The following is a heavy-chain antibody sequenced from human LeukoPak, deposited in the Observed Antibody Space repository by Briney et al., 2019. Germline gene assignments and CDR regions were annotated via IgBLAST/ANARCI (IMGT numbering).Heavy chain of an antibody. CDR3: ASRRYNRNDELY. Sequence: GGSLRLSCAASGFTFSDYYMSWIRQAPGKGLEWVSYISSSGRTIYYADSVKGRFTISRDNAQNSLYLQMNSLRAEATAVYYCASRRYNRNDELYWGQGTLVTVSS. V-gene: IGHV3-11*04. D-gene: IGHD1-20*01. CDR2: ISSSGRTI. CDR1: GFTFSDYY. J-gene: IGHJ4*02.